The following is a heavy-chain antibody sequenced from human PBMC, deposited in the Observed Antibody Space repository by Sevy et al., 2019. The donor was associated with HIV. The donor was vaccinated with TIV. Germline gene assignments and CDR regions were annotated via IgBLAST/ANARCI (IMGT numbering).Heavy chain of an antibody. Sequence: ASVKVSCKASGYTFTGYYMHWVRQAPGQGLEWMGWINPNSGGTNYAQKFQDRVTMTRDTSINTAYMELSRLRSDDTALYYCARDMELVDEGTQEFFYWGQGTLVTVS. CDR1: GYTFTGYY. V-gene: IGHV1-2*02. CDR2: INPNSGGT. CDR3: ARDMELVDEGTQEFFY. J-gene: IGHJ4*02. D-gene: IGHD1-7*01.